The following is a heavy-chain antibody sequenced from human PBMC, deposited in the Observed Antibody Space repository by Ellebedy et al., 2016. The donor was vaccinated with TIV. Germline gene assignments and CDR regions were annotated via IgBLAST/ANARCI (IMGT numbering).Heavy chain of an antibody. CDR3: ARVYDSIDY. CDR2: IKEDESEK. CDR1: GFTFSNAC. J-gene: IGHJ4*02. D-gene: IGHD3-22*01. Sequence: GESLKISCVASGFTFSNACMSWVRQAPGKGLEWVTNIKEDESEKYYVDSVKGRFTVSRDNARKSLYLEMRSLRAEDTGVYYSARVYDSIDYWGQGTLVTVSS. V-gene: IGHV3-7*01.